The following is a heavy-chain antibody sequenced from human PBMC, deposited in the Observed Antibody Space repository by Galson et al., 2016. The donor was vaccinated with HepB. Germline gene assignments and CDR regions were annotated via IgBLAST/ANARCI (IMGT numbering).Heavy chain of an antibody. D-gene: IGHD1-26*01. J-gene: IGHJ4*02. Sequence: SETLSLTCRVSGGSVSSYSWTWIRQPAGKGLEWIGRLYTSGTTNYNPSLESRVTMSVDTSKNHFALKLRSVTAADTAVYYCARYSGSYYGLDYWGQGTLVTVSS. CDR3: ARYSGSYYGLDY. CDR1: GGSVSSYS. V-gene: IGHV4-4*07. CDR2: LYTSGTT.